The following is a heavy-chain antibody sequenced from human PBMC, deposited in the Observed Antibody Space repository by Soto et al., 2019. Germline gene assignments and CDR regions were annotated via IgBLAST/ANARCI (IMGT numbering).Heavy chain of an antibody. Sequence: GESLKISCKGSGYSFTSYWIGWVRQMPGKGLEWMGIIYPGDSDTRYSPSFQGQVTISADKSISTAYLQWSSLKASDTAMYYCARGGYSSSWTNPLYYYYGMDVWGQGTTVTVSS. D-gene: IGHD6-13*01. CDR3: ARGGYSSSWTNPLYYYYGMDV. CDR1: GYSFTSYW. V-gene: IGHV5-51*01. CDR2: IYPGDSDT. J-gene: IGHJ6*02.